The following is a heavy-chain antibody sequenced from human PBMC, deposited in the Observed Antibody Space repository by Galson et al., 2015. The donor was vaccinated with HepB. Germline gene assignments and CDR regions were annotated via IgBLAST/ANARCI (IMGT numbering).Heavy chain of an antibody. Sequence: SLRLSCAASGFTFSDHYMDWVRQAPGKGLEWVGRTRNNANSYTTEYAASVKGRFTISRDDSKNSLYLQMNSLKTEDTAVYYCARDRGGVVKYYYGMDVWGQGTTVTVSS. V-gene: IGHV3-72*01. CDR3: ARDRGGVVKYYYGMDV. D-gene: IGHD3-3*01. CDR2: TRNNANSYTT. CDR1: GFTFSDHY. J-gene: IGHJ6*02.